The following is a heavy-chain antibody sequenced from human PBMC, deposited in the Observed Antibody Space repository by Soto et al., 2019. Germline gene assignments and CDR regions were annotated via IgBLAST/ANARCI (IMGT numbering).Heavy chain of an antibody. J-gene: IGHJ6*02. CDR1: GFTFSSYG. D-gene: IGHD3-3*01. CDR3: AKDVLRFLEWLAFYGMDV. Sequence: QVQLVESGGGVVQPGRSLRLSCAASGFTFSSYGMHWFRQAPGKGLEWVAVISYDGSNKYYADSVKGRFTISRDNSKNPLYLQMNSVRAEDTAVYYCAKDVLRFLEWLAFYGMDVWGQGTTVTVS. CDR2: ISYDGSNK. V-gene: IGHV3-30*18.